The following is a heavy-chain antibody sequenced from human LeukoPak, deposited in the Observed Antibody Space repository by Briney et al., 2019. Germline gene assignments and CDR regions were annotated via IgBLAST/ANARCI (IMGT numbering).Heavy chain of an antibody. V-gene: IGHV4-30-4*01. CDR1: GGSISSGDYY. Sequence: PSETLSLTCTVSGGSISSGDYYWSWIRQPPGKGLEWIGYIYYSGSTYYNPSLKSRLTISGDTSKNQFSLRLSSVTAADTAVYYCARGTWSSSIDYWGQGALVTVSS. D-gene: IGHD6-6*01. CDR2: IYYSGST. CDR3: ARGTWSSSIDY. J-gene: IGHJ4*02.